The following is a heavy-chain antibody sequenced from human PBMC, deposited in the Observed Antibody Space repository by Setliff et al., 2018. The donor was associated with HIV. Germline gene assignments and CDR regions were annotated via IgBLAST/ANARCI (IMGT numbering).Heavy chain of an antibody. Sequence: SETLSLTCTVSDSGTYYWSWIRQPAGKGLEWIGRIYTSGSTNYNPSLKSRVTISVDTSKNQFSLKLSSVTAADTAVYYCARDPYPERGAFDIWGQGTMVTVSS. CDR3: ARDPYPERGAFDI. CDR1: DSGTYY. D-gene: IGHD1-1*01. J-gene: IGHJ3*02. V-gene: IGHV4-61*02. CDR2: IYTSGST.